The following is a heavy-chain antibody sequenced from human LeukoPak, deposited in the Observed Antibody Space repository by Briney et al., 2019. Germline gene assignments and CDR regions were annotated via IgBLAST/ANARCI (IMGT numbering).Heavy chain of an antibody. J-gene: IGHJ5*02. CDR3: ARDLEYDFWSGYTNWFDP. D-gene: IGHD3-3*01. CDR1: GFTLSSYW. V-gene: IGHV3-74*01. Sequence: GGSLRLSCAASGFTLSSYWMHWVRQAPGKGLVWVSRINSDGSSTSYADSVKGRFTISRDNAKNTLYLQMNSLRAEDTAVYYCARDLEYDFWSGYTNWFDPWGQGTLVTVSS. CDR2: INSDGSST.